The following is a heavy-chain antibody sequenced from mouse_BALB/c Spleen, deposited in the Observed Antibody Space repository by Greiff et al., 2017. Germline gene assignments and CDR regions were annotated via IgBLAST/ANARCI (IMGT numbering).Heavy chain of an antibody. CDR3: ARGTVVADYYAMDY. Sequence: VQRVESGAELVRPGTSVKVSCKASGYAFTNYLIEWVKQRPGQGLEWIGVINPGSGGTNYNEKFKGKATLTADKSSSTAYMQLSSLTSDDSAVYFCARGTVVADYYAMDYWGQGTSVTVSS. CDR1: GYAFTNYL. V-gene: IGHV1-54*01. CDR2: INPGSGGT. D-gene: IGHD1-1*01. J-gene: IGHJ4*01.